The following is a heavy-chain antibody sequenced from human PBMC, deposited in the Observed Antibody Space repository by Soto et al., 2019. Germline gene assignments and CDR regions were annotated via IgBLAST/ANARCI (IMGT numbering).Heavy chain of an antibody. CDR1: GGSIISYY. J-gene: IGHJ4*02. CDR3: ARDDCSGGSCNFDY. CDR2: IYYSGST. Sequence: SETLSLTCTVSGGSIISYYWSWILQPPWNGLEWIGYIYYSGSTNYNPSLKSRVTISVDTSKNQFSLKLSSVTAADTAVYYCARDDCSGGSCNFDYWGQGTLVTVSS. D-gene: IGHD2-15*01. V-gene: IGHV4-59*01.